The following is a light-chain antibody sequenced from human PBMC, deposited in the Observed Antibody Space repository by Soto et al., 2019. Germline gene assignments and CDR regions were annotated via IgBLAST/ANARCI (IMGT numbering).Light chain of an antibody. V-gene: IGLV2-14*01. J-gene: IGLJ3*02. CDR3: SSYTTSRTWV. CDR2: EVS. CDR1: SSDVGNYNY. Sequence: QSALTQPASVSGSPGQSITISCTGTSSDVGNYNYVSWYQHHPGKAPKLMIYEVSYRPSGVSVRISGSKSGNTASLTISGLQAEDEANYYCSSYTTSRTWVFGGGTKLTVL.